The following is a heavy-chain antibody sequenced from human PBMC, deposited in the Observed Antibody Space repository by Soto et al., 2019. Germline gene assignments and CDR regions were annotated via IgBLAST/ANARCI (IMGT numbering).Heavy chain of an antibody. CDR2: IHPSDGGT. V-gene: IGHV1-46*02. CDR1: GYTFNTYY. CDR3: ARGGHIAVVTASFDN. J-gene: IGHJ4*02. Sequence: QVQLVQSGAEVRKPGASVKVSCKPSGYTFNTYYLHWLRQAPGQALEWMGVIHPSDGGTTYAQKFLGRVTVTRDTSTTTVFMALSSLRSDDTAVYYCARGGHIAVVTASFDNWGQGTLVTVSS. D-gene: IGHD2-21*02.